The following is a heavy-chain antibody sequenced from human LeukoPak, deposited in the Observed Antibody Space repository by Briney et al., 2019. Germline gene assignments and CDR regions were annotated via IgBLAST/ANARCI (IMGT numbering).Heavy chain of an antibody. D-gene: IGHD6-19*01. CDR1: GGSISSGGYY. Sequence: PSETLSLTCTVSGGSISSGGYYWSWIRQHPGKGLEWIGYIYYSGSTYYNPSLKSRVTISVDTSKNQFSLKLSSVTAADTAVYYCAREVASSGWYYFDYWGQGTLVTVSS. CDR3: AREVASSGWYYFDY. J-gene: IGHJ4*02. CDR2: IYYSGST. V-gene: IGHV4-31*03.